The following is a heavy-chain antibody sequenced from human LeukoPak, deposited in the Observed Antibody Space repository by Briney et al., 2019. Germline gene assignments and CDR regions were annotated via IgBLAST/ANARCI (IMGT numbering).Heavy chain of an antibody. V-gene: IGHV3-64D*09. J-gene: IGHJ3*02. Sequence: GGSLRLSCSASGFTFSSYAMHWVRQAPGKGLEYVSAISSNGGSTYYADSVKGRFTISRDNSKNTLYLQMSSLRAEDTAVYYCVKDVWGHCGGAGAFDIWGQGTMVTVSS. D-gene: IGHD3-16*01. CDR1: GFTFSSYA. CDR2: ISSNGGST. CDR3: VKDVWGHCGGAGAFDI.